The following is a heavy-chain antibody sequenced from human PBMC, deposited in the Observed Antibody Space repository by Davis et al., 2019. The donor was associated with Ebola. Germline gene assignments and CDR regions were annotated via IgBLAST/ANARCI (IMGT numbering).Heavy chain of an antibody. Sequence: GESLKISCAASGFTFSSYSMNWVRQAPGKGLEWVSSISSSSSYIYYADSVKGRFTISRENAKNSLYLQMNSLRAEDTAVYYCARVYSSSYGMDVWGQGTTVTVSS. D-gene: IGHD6-13*01. CDR1: GFTFSSYS. CDR2: ISSSSSYI. CDR3: ARVYSSSYGMDV. J-gene: IGHJ6*02. V-gene: IGHV3-21*01.